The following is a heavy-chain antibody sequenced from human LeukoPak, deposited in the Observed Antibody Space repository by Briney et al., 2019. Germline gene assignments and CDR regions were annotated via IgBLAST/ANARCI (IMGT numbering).Heavy chain of an antibody. CDR3: AKDSNSGYVSVGPDY. CDR1: GFVFSNYG. D-gene: IGHD3-22*01. J-gene: IGHJ4*02. CDR2: VRYDGSNE. V-gene: IGHV3-30*02. Sequence: GGSLRLSCQTSGFVFSNYGMHWVRQAPGKGLEWVAFVRYDGSNEYYADSVKGRFTISRDNSRNTLYLRMNSLRAEDTGVYSCAKDSNSGYVSVGPDYWGLGALVTVSS.